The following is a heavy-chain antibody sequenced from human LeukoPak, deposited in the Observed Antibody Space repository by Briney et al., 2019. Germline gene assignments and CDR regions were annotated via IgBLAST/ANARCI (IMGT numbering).Heavy chain of an antibody. CDR1: GFTFSSYW. Sequence: PGGSLRLSCAASGFTFSSYWMHWVRHAPGKGLVWVSRINSDGSSTSYADSVKGRFTISRDNAKNTLYLQMNSLRAEDTAVYYCARDSGSYNFDYWGQGTLVTVSS. V-gene: IGHV3-74*01. J-gene: IGHJ4*02. CDR2: INSDGSST. D-gene: IGHD1-26*01. CDR3: ARDSGSYNFDY.